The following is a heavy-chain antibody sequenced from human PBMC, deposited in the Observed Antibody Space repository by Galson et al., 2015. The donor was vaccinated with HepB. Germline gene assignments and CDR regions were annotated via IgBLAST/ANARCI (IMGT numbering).Heavy chain of an antibody. V-gene: IGHV4-39*01. Sequence: ETLSLTCTVSGGSISSRSSYWGWIRQPPGKGLEWIGSIYYSGSTFYNPSLKSRVTILVDTSKNQFSLKLSSVTAADTAVYYCARPSIAARWFDPWGQGTLVTVSS. CDR1: GGSISSRSSY. CDR3: ARPSIAARWFDP. J-gene: IGHJ5*02. D-gene: IGHD6-6*01. CDR2: IYYSGST.